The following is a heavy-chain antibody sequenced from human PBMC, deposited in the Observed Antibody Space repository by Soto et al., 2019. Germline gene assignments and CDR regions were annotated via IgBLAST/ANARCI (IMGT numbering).Heavy chain of an antibody. CDR2: IYSGGST. CDR1: GFTVSSNY. V-gene: IGHV3-66*01. D-gene: IGHD6-19*01. CDR3: ARWTAVAGTYFDY. J-gene: IGHJ4*02. Sequence: EVQLVESGGGLVQPGGSLRLSCAASGFTVSSNYVSWVRQAPGKGLEWDSVIYSGGSTYYADSVKGRSTISRDNSKNTLYLQMNSRRAEDTAVYYCARWTAVAGTYFDYWGQGTLVTVSS.